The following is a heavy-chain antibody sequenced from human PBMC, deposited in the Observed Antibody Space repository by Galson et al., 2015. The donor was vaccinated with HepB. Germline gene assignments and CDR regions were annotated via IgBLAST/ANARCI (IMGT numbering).Heavy chain of an antibody. V-gene: IGHV1-18*01. CDR2: ISPYSGNT. J-gene: IGHJ6*02. CDR1: GYTFPSYG. CDR3: ARDRSVTSTLGYYYNAMDV. D-gene: IGHD4-17*01. Sequence: SVKVSCKASGYTFPSYGINWVRQAPGQGLEWMGWISPYSGNTKNAQKLQGRVTMSTDRSTRTAYMELRSLRSDDTAVYYCARDRSVTSTLGYYYNAMDVWGQGTTATVSS.